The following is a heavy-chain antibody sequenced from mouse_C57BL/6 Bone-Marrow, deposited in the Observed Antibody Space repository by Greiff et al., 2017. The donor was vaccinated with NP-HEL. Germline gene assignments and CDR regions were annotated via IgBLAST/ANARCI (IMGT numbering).Heavy chain of an antibody. CDR3: ARPLHYYGSSRYFDV. D-gene: IGHD1-1*01. J-gene: IGHJ1*03. CDR2: IYPRSGNT. CDR1: GYTFTSYG. Sequence: QVQLQQSGAELARPGASVKLSCKASGYTFTSYGISWVKQRTGQGLEWIGEIYPRSGNTYYNEKFKGKATLTAYKSSSTAYMELRSLTSEDSAVYFCARPLHYYGSSRYFDVWGTGTTVTVSS. V-gene: IGHV1-81*01.